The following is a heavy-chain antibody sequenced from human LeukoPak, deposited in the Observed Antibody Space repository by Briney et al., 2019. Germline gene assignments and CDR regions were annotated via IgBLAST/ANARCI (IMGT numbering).Heavy chain of an antibody. CDR1: GFTFSSYG. V-gene: IGHV3-30*02. D-gene: IGHD3-10*01. Sequence: GGSLRLSCAASGFTFSSYGMHWVRQAPGKGLEWVAFIRYDGSNKYYADSVKGRFTISRDNSKNTLYLQMNNLRAEDTAVYYCAKVQMVRGVMVDYWGQGTLVTVSS. J-gene: IGHJ4*02. CDR2: IRYDGSNK. CDR3: AKVQMVRGVMVDY.